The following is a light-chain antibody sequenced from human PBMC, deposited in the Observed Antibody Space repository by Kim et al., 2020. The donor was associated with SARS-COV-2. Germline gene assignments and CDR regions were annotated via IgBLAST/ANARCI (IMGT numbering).Light chain of an antibody. CDR2: DNN. Sequence: GQRVTISCSVNHSNIVTNYVSWYQQLPGTAPKLLIYDNNKRPSGIPDRFSGSKSGTSATLGITGLQTGDEADYYCGTWDSSLSARVFGGGTQLTVL. V-gene: IGLV1-51*01. J-gene: IGLJ3*02. CDR3: GTWDSSLSARV. CDR1: HSNIVTNY.